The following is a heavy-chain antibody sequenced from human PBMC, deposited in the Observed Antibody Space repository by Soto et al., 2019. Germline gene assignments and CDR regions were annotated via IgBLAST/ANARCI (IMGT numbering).Heavy chain of an antibody. Sequence: SKTLYITCAVYGGSCTSNNWWTWVRQPPGQGLEWIGEIYRTGSTNYNPSLKSRVTISLDKSENQFSLKVTSLTAADTAVYYCASRDPGTSVEDWGQGTLSTVS. D-gene: IGHD1-7*01. CDR3: ASRDPGTSVED. J-gene: IGHJ1*01. CDR2: IYRTGST. V-gene: IGHV4-4*02. CDR1: GGSCTSNNW.